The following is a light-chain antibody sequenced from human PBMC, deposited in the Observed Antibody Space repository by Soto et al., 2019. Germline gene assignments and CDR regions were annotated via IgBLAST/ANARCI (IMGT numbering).Light chain of an antibody. J-gene: IGKJ1*01. V-gene: IGKV3-20*01. CDR2: GAS. Sequence: VLTQSPGNLSLSPGERATLSCRASQSVSDDFLAWYQQKPGQAPRLLIYGASTRATDVPDRFSGSGSGADFTLTISRLEPEDFAVYYCQQYGSSPPRTFGQGTKV. CDR3: QQYGSSPPRT. CDR1: QSVSDDF.